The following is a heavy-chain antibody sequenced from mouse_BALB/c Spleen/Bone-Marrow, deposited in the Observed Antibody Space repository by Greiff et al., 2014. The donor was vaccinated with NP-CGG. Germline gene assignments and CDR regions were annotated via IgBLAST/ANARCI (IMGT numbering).Heavy chain of an antibody. D-gene: IGHD2-13*01. J-gene: IGHJ4*01. Sequence: VQLQESGAELVKPGASVKLSCKASGYTFTSYYMYWVKQRPGQGLEWIGGINPSNGGTNFNEKFKSKATLTVDKSSSAAYMQLGSLTSEDSAVYYCTRYTYGDYPYYYAMDYWGQGTPVTVSS. CDR2: INPSNGGT. CDR3: TRYTYGDYPYYYAMDY. CDR1: GYTFTSYY. V-gene: IGHV1S81*02.